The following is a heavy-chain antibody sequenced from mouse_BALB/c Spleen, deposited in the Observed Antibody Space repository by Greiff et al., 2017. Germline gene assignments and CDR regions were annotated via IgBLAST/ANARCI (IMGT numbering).Heavy chain of an antibody. J-gene: IGHJ4*01. CDR1: GYTFTSYT. CDR3: ARRYYRYDDYYAMDY. Sequence: QVQLQQSGAELARPGASVKMSCKASGYTFTSYTMHWVKQRPGQGLEWIGYINPSSGYTNYNQKFKDKATLTADKSSSTAYMQLSSLTSEDSAVYYCARRYYRYDDYYAMDYWGQGTSVTVSS. V-gene: IGHV1-4*01. CDR2: INPSSGYT. D-gene: IGHD2-14*01.